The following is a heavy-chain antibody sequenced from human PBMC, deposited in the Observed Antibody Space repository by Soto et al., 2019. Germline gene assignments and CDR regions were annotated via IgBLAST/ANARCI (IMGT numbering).Heavy chain of an antibody. J-gene: IGHJ5*02. CDR2: IDSSGEK. V-gene: IGHV2-26*01. D-gene: IGHD6-19*01. CDR3: ARRHLAVAVSPWFDP. Sequence: QVTLKESGPVLVKPTETLTLRCTVSGLSITDSEMGVSWISQPPGQPLEWLAHIDSSGEKSYRTFLKSRLANSKDTSKSQIVLTMTNMDPADTATYYCARRHLAVAVSPWFDPWGQGIPVTVSS. CDR1: GLSITDSEMG.